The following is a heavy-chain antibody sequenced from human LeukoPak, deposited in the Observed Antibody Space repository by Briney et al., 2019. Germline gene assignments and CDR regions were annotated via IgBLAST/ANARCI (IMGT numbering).Heavy chain of an antibody. CDR3: ASTPYSGSYYWYFDL. CDR2: IYYSGST. CDR1: GSSVSSGTYY. J-gene: IGHJ2*01. V-gene: IGHV4-61*01. D-gene: IGHD1-26*01. Sequence: SETLSLTCTVSGSSVSSGTYYWSWIRQPPGKGLEWIVYIYYSGSTNYNPSLKSRVTISVDTSKNQFSLKLSSVTAADTAVYYCASTPYSGSYYWYFDLWGRGTLVTVSS.